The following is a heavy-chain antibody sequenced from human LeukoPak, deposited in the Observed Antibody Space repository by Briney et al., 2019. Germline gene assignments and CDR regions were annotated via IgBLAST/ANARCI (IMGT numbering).Heavy chain of an antibody. CDR3: ARSFTGPWFFDL. J-gene: IGHJ2*01. CDR1: GGSISSYY. D-gene: IGHD3-16*01. CDR2: IYYSGTT. V-gene: IGHV4-59*01. Sequence: SETLSLTCTVSGGSISSYYWNWIRQSPGKGLEWIGYIYYSGTTNCNPSLKSRVTISVDTSRNQFSLRLSSVTAADTAVYYCARSFTGPWFFDLWGRGTLVTVSS.